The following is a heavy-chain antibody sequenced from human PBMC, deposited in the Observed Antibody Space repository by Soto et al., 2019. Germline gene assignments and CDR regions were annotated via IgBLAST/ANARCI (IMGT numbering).Heavy chain of an antibody. V-gene: IGHV4-59*01. J-gene: IGHJ4*02. CDR2: IHYTGTT. CDR3: VRVANSGLFDS. CDR1: RGSINNSY. D-gene: IGHD2-15*01. Sequence: QVLLQESGPGLVKPSETLSLTCTVSRGSINNSYWTWIRQPPGKRLEWIGYIHYTGTTNHNPSLRGRVTISVDTSNNQFFLKLSSVTAADTAVYYCVRVANSGLFDSWGPGNMVTVSS.